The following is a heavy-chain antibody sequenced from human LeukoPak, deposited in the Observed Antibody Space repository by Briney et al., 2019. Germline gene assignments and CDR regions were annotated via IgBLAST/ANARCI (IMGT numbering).Heavy chain of an antibody. CDR3: ARGYGDNSGAFDI. D-gene: IGHD4-23*01. V-gene: IGHV4-59*12. CDR2: IYYSGST. CDR1: GGSISSYY. Sequence: SETLSLTCTVSGGSISSYYWSWIRQPPGKGLEWIGYIYYSGSTNYNPSLKSRVTISLDRSKNQFSLKLSSVTAADTAVYFCARGYGDNSGAFDIWGQGTLVTVSS. J-gene: IGHJ3*02.